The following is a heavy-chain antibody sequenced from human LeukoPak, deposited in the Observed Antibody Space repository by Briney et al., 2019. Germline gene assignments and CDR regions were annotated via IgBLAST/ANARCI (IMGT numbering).Heavy chain of an antibody. J-gene: IGHJ4*02. CDR2: IKHDGSEK. V-gene: IGHV3-7*01. CDR1: GFTFSSYW. CDR3: ARTGLYYYDSSGYYLESFDY. Sequence: GGSLRLSCAASGFTFSSYWMSWVRQAPGKGLEWVANIKHDGSEKYYVDSVKGRFTISRDNAKNSLYLQMNSLRAEDTAVYYCARTGLYYYDSSGYYLESFDYWGQGTLVTVSS. D-gene: IGHD3-22*01.